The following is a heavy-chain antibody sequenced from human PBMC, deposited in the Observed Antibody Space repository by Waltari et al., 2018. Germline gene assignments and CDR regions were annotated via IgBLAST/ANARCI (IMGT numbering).Heavy chain of an antibody. J-gene: IGHJ4*02. CDR1: GFPISRFW. Sequence: EAQLVQSGDGLVQPGGSLTLSGAASGFPISRFWMTWIRQGPGQGLQWVAHIGPDGSDKYYVDSVKGRFTISRDNAENSLLLQMSSLRVEDTALYYCVGWNDPINSWGQGTLVAVSS. D-gene: IGHD1-1*01. CDR2: IGPDGSDK. V-gene: IGHV3-7*01. CDR3: VGWNDPINS.